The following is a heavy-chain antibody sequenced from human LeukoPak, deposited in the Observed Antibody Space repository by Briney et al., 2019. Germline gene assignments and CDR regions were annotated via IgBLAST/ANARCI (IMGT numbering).Heavy chain of an antibody. J-gene: IGHJ5*02. V-gene: IGHV3-33*08. CDR1: GFTFYNYG. CDR2: IWYDGTNK. Sequence: GGSLRLSCAASGFTFYNYGIHWVRQAPGKGLEWVAVIWYDGTNKYYADPVKGRFTISRDNSKNTLYLQMNSLRAEDTAVYYCARSWSTIAAGWFDPWGQGTLVTVSS. D-gene: IGHD6-13*01. CDR3: ARSWSTIAAGWFDP.